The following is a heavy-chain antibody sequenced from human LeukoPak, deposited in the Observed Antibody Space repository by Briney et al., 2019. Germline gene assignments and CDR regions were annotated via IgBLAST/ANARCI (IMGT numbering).Heavy chain of an antibody. CDR1: GYTFTSNY. Sequence: GASVKVSCKAFGYTFTSNYMHWVRQAPGQGPEWMGVISPSGGSTTYAQKFQGRVTMTRDMSTNTDFMELTSLRSEDSALNFCTREFPSTGYFDYWGQGTLVTVSS. CDR2: ISPSGGST. CDR3: TREFPSTGYFDY. V-gene: IGHV1-46*01. D-gene: IGHD1-1*01. J-gene: IGHJ4*02.